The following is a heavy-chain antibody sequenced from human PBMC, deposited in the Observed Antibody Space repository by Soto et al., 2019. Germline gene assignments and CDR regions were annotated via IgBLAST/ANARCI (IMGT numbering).Heavy chain of an antibody. CDR3: ARATIVGATFFDP. CDR1: GGSISSGGYS. J-gene: IGHJ5*02. CDR2: IYHSGST. V-gene: IGHV4-30-2*01. D-gene: IGHD1-26*01. Sequence: SETLSLTCAVSGGSISSGGYSWSWIRQPPGKGLEWIGYIYHSGSTYYNPSLKSRVTISVDRSKNQFSLKLSSVTAADTAVYYFARATIVGATFFDPWGQGTLVTVSS.